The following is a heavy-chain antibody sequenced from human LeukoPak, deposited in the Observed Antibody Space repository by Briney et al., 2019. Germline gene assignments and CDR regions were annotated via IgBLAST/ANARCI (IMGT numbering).Heavy chain of an antibody. CDR3: ARRGGYSGYGPFDY. V-gene: IGHV4-39*01. J-gene: IGHJ4*02. CDR1: GGSISSSSYY. Sequence: SETLSLTCTVSGGSISSSSYYGGWIRQPPGKGLEWIGSIYYSGSTYYNPSLKSRVTISVDTSKNQFSLKLSSVTAADTAVYYCARRGGYSGYGPFDYWGQGTLVTVSS. CDR2: IYYSGST. D-gene: IGHD5-12*01.